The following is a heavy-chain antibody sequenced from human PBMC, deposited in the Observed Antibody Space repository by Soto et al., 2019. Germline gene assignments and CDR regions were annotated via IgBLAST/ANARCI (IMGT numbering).Heavy chain of an antibody. CDR2: IIPIFGTA. Sequence: GASVKVSCKASGGTFSSYAISWVRQAPGQGLEWMGGIIPIFGTANYAQKFQGRVTITADESTSTAYMELSSLRSEDTAVYYCARDPIGDTAMVYYYYYGMDVWGQGTTVTVSS. V-gene: IGHV1-69*13. D-gene: IGHD5-18*01. CDR3: ARDPIGDTAMVYYYYYGMDV. CDR1: GGTFSSYA. J-gene: IGHJ6*02.